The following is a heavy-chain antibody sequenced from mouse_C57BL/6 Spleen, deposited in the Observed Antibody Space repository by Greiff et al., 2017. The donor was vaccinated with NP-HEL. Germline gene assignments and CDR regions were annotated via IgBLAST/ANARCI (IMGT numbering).Heavy chain of an antibody. V-gene: IGHV5-17*01. J-gene: IGHJ3*01. CDR1: GFTFSDYG. CDR2: ISSGSSTI. Sequence: EVQRVESGGGLVKPGGSLKLSCAASGFTFSDYGMHWVRQAPEKGLEWVAYISSGSSTIYYADTVKGRFTISRDNAKNTLFLQMTSLRSEDTAMYYCAKGVYDGYYPAWFAYWGQGTLVTVSA. D-gene: IGHD2-3*01. CDR3: AKGVYDGYYPAWFAY.